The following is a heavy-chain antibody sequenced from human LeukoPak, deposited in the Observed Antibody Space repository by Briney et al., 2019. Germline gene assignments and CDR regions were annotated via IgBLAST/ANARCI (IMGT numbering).Heavy chain of an antibody. J-gene: IGHJ5*02. CDR1: GYTFTSYD. D-gene: IGHD3-22*01. Sequence: ASVKVSCKASGYTFTSYDINWVRQATGQGLGWMGWMNPNSGNTGYAQKFQGRVTMTRNTSISTAYMELSSLRSEDTAVYYCARGCITMMCDVFPWGQGTLVTVSS. V-gene: IGHV1-8*01. CDR2: MNPNSGNT. CDR3: ARGCITMMCDVFP.